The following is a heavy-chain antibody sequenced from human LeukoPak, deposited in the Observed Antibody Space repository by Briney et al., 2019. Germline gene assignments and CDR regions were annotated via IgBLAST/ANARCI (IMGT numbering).Heavy chain of an antibody. J-gene: IGHJ4*02. CDR2: ISSDGSST. Sequence: PVGSLRLSCAASGFTFSSSWMHWVRQAPGKGLVWVSRISSDGSSTIYADSVKGRFTISRDNAKSTLYLQMSSLRAEDTAVYYCVRDWFGEFHWGQGTLVSVSS. CDR1: GFTFSSSW. CDR3: VRDWFGEFH. V-gene: IGHV3-74*01. D-gene: IGHD3-10*01.